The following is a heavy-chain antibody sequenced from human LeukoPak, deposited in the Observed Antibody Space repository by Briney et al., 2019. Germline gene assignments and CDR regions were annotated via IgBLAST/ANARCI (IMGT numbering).Heavy chain of an antibody. CDR2: ISSSSYI. CDR3: ARTAHFEYCSGGSCYSRKSAFDY. V-gene: IGHV3-21*01. D-gene: IGHD2-15*01. Sequence: PGGSLRLSCAASGFTFSSYSMNWVRQAPGKGLEWVSSISSSSYIYYADSVKGRFTISRDNAKNSLYLQMNSLRAEDTAVYYCARTAHFEYCSGGSCYSRKSAFDYWGQGTLVTVSS. J-gene: IGHJ4*02. CDR1: GFTFSSYS.